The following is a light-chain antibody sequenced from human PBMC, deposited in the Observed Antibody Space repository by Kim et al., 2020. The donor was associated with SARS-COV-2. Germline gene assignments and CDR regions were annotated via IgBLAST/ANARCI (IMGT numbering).Light chain of an antibody. CDR3: AAWDDSLHVV. Sequence: PGQRVTISCSGSSSNIGSNYVYWYQQRPGTAPKLLIYRNNQRPSGVPDRFSGSKSGTSASLAISGLRSEDEADYYCAAWDDSLHVVFGGGTQLTVL. CDR2: RNN. CDR1: SSNIGSNY. J-gene: IGLJ2*01. V-gene: IGLV1-47*01.